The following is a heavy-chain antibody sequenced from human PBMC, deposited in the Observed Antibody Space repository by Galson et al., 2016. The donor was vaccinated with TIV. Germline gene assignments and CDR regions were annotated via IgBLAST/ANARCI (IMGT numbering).Heavy chain of an antibody. J-gene: IGHJ6*02. CDR3: ASDRNTAFDTYHYYYGMDV. CDR1: GGTFSSYV. D-gene: IGHD5-18*01. Sequence: VKVSCKASGGTFSSYVFNWVRLAPGQGLEWMGGIIPLFRTTNYAQKFQGRVTITAGESTNTAYMELNSLRSGDTAVYYCASDRNTAFDTYHYYYGMDVWGQGTTVTVSS. V-gene: IGHV1-69*13. CDR2: IIPLFRTT.